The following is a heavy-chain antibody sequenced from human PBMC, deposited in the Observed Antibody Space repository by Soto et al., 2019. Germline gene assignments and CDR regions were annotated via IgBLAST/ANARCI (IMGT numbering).Heavy chain of an antibody. CDR3: ARDLVPDPSEYFQH. CDR2: IWYDGSNK. Sequence: QVQLVESGGGVVQPGRSLRLSCAASGFTFSSYGMHWVRQAPGKGLEWVAVIWYDGSNKYYADSVKGRFTISRDNSKNTLYLQMNSLRAEDTAVYYCARDLVPDPSEYFQHWGQGTLVTVSS. CDR1: GFTFSSYG. J-gene: IGHJ1*01. V-gene: IGHV3-33*01. D-gene: IGHD2-8*02.